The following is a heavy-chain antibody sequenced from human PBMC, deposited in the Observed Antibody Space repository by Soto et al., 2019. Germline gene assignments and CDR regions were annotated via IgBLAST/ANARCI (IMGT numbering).Heavy chain of an antibody. Sequence: ASVKVSCKASGYTFTSYYMHWVRQAPGQGLEWMGIINPSGGSTSYAQKFQGRVTMTRDTSTSTVYMELSSLRSEDTAVYYCARAGRWLHLLQAFDIWGQGTMVTVSS. CDR1: GYTFTSYY. J-gene: IGHJ3*02. CDR2: INPSGGST. CDR3: ARAGRWLHLLQAFDI. V-gene: IGHV1-46*01. D-gene: IGHD3-10*01.